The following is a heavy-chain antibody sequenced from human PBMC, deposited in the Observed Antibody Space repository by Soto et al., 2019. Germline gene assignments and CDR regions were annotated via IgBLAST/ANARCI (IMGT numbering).Heavy chain of an antibody. CDR1: GGSISSYY. CDR3: ARDGHLGIAAAGGDYYGMDV. CDR2: IYYSGST. J-gene: IGHJ6*02. Sequence: SETLSLTCTVSGGSISSYYWSWIRQPPGKGLEWIGYIYYSGSTNYNPSLKSRVTISVDTSKNQFSLKLSSVTAADTAVYYCARDGHLGIAAAGGDYYGMDVWGQGTTVTVPS. V-gene: IGHV4-59*12. D-gene: IGHD6-13*01.